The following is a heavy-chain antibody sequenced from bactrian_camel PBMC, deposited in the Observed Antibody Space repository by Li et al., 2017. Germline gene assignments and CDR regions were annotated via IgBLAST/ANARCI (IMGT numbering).Heavy chain of an antibody. CDR1: GFTSNSCG. V-gene: IGHV3S53*01. J-gene: IGHJ4*01. CDR3: ATYIAGGNWHEYNY. Sequence: HVQLVESGGCSVQSGGSLRVSCTAPGFTSNSCGEGWYRQAPRKEREFVSFITTDGTTNYADSVKGQFTISRDNAGNTWYLQMNSLKSEDTALYYCATYIAGGNWHEYNYWGQGT. CDR2: ITTDGTT. D-gene: IGHD8*01.